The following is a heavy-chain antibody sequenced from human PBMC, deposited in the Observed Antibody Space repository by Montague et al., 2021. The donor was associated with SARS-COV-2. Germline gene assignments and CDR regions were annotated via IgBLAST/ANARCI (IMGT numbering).Heavy chain of an antibody. J-gene: IGHJ6*02. V-gene: IGHV3-30-3*01. CDR1: GFTFSSYA. D-gene: IGHD3-16*01. CDR2: ISYDGSNK. CDR3: ATGRGGGYYYGMDV. Sequence: LSLSWSASGFTFSSYAMHWVRQAPGKGLEWVAVISYDGSNKYYADSVKGRFTISRDNSKNTLYLQMNSLRAEDTAVYYCATGRGGGYYYGMDVWGQGTTVTVSS.